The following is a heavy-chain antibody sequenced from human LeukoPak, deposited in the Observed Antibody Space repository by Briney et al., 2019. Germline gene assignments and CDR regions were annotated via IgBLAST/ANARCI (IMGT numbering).Heavy chain of an antibody. V-gene: IGHV3-30*02. D-gene: IGHD5-12*01. CDR1: GLIFGSYG. Sequence: GGSRRLSCAASGLIFGSYGMHWVRRAPGKGLEWVAFIRFDGTNKYYAESVKGRFTISRDNSKNTLYLQTNSLRPEDTAVYYCAKDWAVLGTMVPNWGQGTVVTVSS. CDR2: IRFDGTNK. CDR3: AKDWAVLGTMVPN. J-gene: IGHJ4*02.